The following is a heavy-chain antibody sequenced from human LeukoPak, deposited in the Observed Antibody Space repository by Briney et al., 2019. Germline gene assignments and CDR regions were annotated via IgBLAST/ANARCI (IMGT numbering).Heavy chain of an antibody. Sequence: PGGSLRLSCAASGFTFSSYSMNWVRQAPGKGLEWVSSISSSSSYIYYADSVKGRFTISRDNSKNTLYLQINSLRAEDTAVYYCAKEVGGSSSWSNYYYYYGMDVWGQGTTVTVSS. D-gene: IGHD6-13*01. J-gene: IGHJ6*02. CDR1: GFTFSSYS. CDR2: ISSSSSYI. V-gene: IGHV3-21*01. CDR3: AKEVGGSSSWSNYYYYYGMDV.